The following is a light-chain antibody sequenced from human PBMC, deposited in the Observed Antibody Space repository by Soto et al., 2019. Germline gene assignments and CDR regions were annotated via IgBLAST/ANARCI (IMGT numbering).Light chain of an antibody. CDR2: SNN. J-gene: IGLJ3*02. CDR3: AAWDDSLNGWV. CDR1: SSNIGSNT. Sequence: QSVLTQPPSASGTPGQRVTISCSGSSSNIGSNTVNWYQQLPGTAPKVLMFSNNQRPSGVPDRFSGSKSGTSASLAISGLQSEDEADYYCAAWDDSLNGWVFGGETKLTVL. V-gene: IGLV1-44*01.